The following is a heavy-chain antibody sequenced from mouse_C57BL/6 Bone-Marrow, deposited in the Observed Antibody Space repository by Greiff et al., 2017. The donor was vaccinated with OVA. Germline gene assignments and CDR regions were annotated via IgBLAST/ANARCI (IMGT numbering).Heavy chain of an antibody. CDR1: GFTFSSYG. D-gene: IGHD2-3*01. CDR2: LSSGGSYT. Sequence: EVKVVESGGDLVKPGGSLTLSCAASGFTFSSYGMSWVRQTPDKRLEWVATLSSGGSYTYYPDSVKGRFTISRDNAKNTLYLQMSSLESEDTAMYYCARRDGYYYWYFDVWGTGTTVTVSS. J-gene: IGHJ1*03. V-gene: IGHV5-6*02. CDR3: ARRDGYYYWYFDV.